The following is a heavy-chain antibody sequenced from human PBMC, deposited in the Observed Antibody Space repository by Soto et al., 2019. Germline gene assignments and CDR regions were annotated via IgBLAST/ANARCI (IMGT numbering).Heavy chain of an antibody. CDR2: SGSGGST. V-gene: IGHV3-53*01. CDR1: GFTVSSNY. CDR3: ASYDFWSGYFRGY. Sequence: EVQLVESGGGLIQPGGSLRLSCAASGFTVSSNYMSWVRQAPGKGLEWVSAISGSGGSTYYADSVKGRFTISRDNSKNTLYLQMNSLRAEDTALYYCASYDFWSGYFRGYWGQGTLVTVSS. D-gene: IGHD3-3*01. J-gene: IGHJ4*02.